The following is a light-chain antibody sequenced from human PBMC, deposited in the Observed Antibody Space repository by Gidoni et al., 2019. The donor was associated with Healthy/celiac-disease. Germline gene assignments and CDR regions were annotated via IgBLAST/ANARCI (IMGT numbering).Light chain of an antibody. Sequence: ELVLTQSPATLSLSPGERATLSCRASQSVSSYLAWYQQKPGQAPRLLIYDASNRATGIPARFSGSGSGTDFTLTISSLEPEDFAVYYCQQGSNWPPLTFGGGTKVQIK. CDR1: QSVSSY. CDR3: QQGSNWPPLT. V-gene: IGKV3-11*01. J-gene: IGKJ4*01. CDR2: DAS.